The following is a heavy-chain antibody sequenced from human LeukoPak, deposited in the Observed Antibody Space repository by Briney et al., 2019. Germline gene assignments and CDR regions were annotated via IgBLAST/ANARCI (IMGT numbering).Heavy chain of an antibody. Sequence: TGGSLRLSCAASGFTFSSYAMSWVRQAPGKGLEWVSAISGSGGSTYYADSVKGRFTISRDNSKNTLYLQMNSLRAEDTAVYYCAKDEISRRLRGGFDYWGQGTLVTVSS. CDR3: AKDEISRRLRGGFDY. V-gene: IGHV3-23*01. D-gene: IGHD3-16*01. J-gene: IGHJ4*02. CDR1: GFTFSSYA. CDR2: ISGSGGST.